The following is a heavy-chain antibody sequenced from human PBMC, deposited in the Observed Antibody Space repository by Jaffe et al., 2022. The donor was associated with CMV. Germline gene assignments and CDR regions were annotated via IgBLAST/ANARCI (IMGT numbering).Heavy chain of an antibody. CDR3: ATGGDLMGYSSSWELRDAEYFQH. D-gene: IGHD6-13*01. CDR2: IIPILGIA. Sequence: QVQLVQSGAEVKKPGSSVKVSCKASGGTFSSYAISWVRQAPGQGLEWMGRIIPILGIANYAQKFQGRVTITADKSTSTAYMELSSLRSEDTAVYYCATGGDLMGYSSSWELRDAEYFQHWGQGTLVTVSS. J-gene: IGHJ1*01. CDR1: GGTFSSYA. V-gene: IGHV1-69*09.